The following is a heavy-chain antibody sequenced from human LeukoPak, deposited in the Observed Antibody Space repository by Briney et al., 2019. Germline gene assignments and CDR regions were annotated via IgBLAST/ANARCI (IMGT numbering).Heavy chain of an antibody. D-gene: IGHD3-10*01. CDR2: IKQDGSEK. J-gene: IGHJ5*02. CDR3: ARGTYYYGSGSYDP. V-gene: IGHV3-7*01. Sequence: PGGSLRLSCAASGFTFSSYWMSWVRQAPGKGLEWVANIKQDGSEKYYVDSVKGRFTISRDNAKNSLYLQMNSLRAEGTAVYYCARGTYYYGSGSYDPWGQGTLVTVSS. CDR1: GFTFSSYW.